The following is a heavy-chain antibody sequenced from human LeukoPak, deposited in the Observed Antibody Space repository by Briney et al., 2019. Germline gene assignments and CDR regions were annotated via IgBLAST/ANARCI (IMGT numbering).Heavy chain of an antibody. Sequence: SETLSLTCTVSGGSISSGSYYWSWIRQPAGKGLEWIGRIYTSGSTNYYPSLKSRVTISVDTSKSQFSLKLSSVTAADTAVYYCASGDSSGYYDYWGQGTLVTVSS. V-gene: IGHV4-61*02. J-gene: IGHJ4*02. CDR1: GGSISSGSYY. D-gene: IGHD3-22*01. CDR3: ASGDSSGYYDY. CDR2: IYTSGST.